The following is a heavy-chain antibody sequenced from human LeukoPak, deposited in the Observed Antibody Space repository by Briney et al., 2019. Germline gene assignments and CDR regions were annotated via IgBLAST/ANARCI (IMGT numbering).Heavy chain of an antibody. V-gene: IGHV4-4*07. CDR1: VGSMRDSY. CDR3: ARIFDRDI. J-gene: IGHJ3*02. Sequence: SETLSLICTVSVGSMRDSYWYWFRHSAGTGMQWIGRIHGIGKTNYNPSLKSRVIMSLDTSKNQFSLTLSAVTAADTATYYCARIFDRDIWGQGTLVTVSP. CDR2: IHGIGKT. D-gene: IGHD3-3*01.